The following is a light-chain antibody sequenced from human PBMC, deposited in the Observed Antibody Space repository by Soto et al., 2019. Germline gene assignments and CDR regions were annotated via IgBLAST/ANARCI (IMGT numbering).Light chain of an antibody. J-gene: IGKJ2*01. Sequence: DIQMPKSPSSLSASVGDTVSITCRAGQTFNNYLNWYQHKPGKVHKLLIYAATALQCVVPCRFSASASWTDFTLNIINVQNHECRSYYSQQRYTRHHTFGNGTKVQI. CDR1: QTFNNY. CDR2: AAT. V-gene: IGKV1-39*01. CDR3: QQRYTRHHT.